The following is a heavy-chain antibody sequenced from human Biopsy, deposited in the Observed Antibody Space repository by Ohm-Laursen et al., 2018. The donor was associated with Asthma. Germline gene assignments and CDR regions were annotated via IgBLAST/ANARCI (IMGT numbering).Heavy chain of an antibody. CDR2: SDHIGNT. V-gene: IGHV4-34*01. D-gene: IGHD3-3*01. CDR3: AGGPEWSGLDI. CDR1: GLSSSAYY. Sequence: GTLSLTCSMYGLSSSAYYWTWIRPTPGKGLEWIGESDHIGNTNTNATLKSRVTISKAKSANEFSLKMKSVTAADTAIYYCAGGPEWSGLDIWGQGTTVTVSS. J-gene: IGHJ6*02.